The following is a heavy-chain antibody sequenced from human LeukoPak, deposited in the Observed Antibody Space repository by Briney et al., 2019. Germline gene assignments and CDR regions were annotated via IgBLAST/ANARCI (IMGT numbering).Heavy chain of an antibody. J-gene: IGHJ4*02. CDR3: ARLIPNSSGYYVYYFDY. V-gene: IGHV4-39*07. CDR1: GGSISSSSYY. CDR2: IYYSGST. Sequence: PSETLSLTRTVSGGSISSSSYYWGWIRQPPGKGLEWIGSIYYSGSTYYNPSLKSRVTISVDTSKNQFSLKLSSVTAADTAVYYCARLIPNSSGYYVYYFDYWGQGTLVTVSS. D-gene: IGHD3-22*01.